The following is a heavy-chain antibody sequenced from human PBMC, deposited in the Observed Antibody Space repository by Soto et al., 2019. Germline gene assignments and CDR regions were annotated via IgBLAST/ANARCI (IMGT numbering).Heavy chain of an antibody. CDR1: GGSVSSGSYY. CDR2: IYYSGST. Sequence: TLSLTCTVSGGSVSSGSYYWSWIRQHPGKGLEWIGYIYYSGSTYYNPSLKSRVTISVDTSKNQFSLKLSSVTAADTAVYYCARGPRRTRYADPWGQGTLVTVSS. V-gene: IGHV4-31*03. J-gene: IGHJ5*02. D-gene: IGHD2-2*01. CDR3: ARGPRRTRYADP.